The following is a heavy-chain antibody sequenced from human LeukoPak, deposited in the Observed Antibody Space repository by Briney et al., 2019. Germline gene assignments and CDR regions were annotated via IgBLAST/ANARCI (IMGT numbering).Heavy chain of an antibody. J-gene: IGHJ4*02. D-gene: IGHD6-19*01. CDR1: GYTFTGYY. CDR2: INPNSGGT. V-gene: IGHV1-2*02. CDR3: ARGSSAVALYYFDY. Sequence: ASVTVSCKASGYTFTGYYMHWVRQAPGQGLEWMGWINPNSGGTNYAQKFQGRVTMTRDTSISTAYMELSRLRSDDTAVYYCARGSSAVALYYFDYWGQGTLVTVSS.